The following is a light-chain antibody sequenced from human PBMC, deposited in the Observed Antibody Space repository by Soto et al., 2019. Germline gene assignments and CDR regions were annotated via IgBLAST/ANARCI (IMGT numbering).Light chain of an antibody. CDR3: SSYTSSDTPYV. CDR2: VNN. Sequence: QSALTQPASVSGSPGQSITISCTGTSSDVGDYKYVSWYQQHPDKAPKLIIFVNNNRPSGISNRFSASKSGNTASLTISGLQAEDEADYYCSSYTSSDTPYVFGTGTKLTVL. CDR1: SSDVGDYKY. V-gene: IGLV2-14*01. J-gene: IGLJ1*01.